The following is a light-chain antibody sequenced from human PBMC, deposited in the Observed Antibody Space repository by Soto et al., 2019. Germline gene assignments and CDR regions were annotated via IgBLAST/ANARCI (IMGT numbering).Light chain of an antibody. J-gene: IGLJ3*02. CDR1: SSDVGGYNY. CDR2: EVN. Sequence: QSALTQPPSASGSPGQSVTISCTGTSSDVGGYNYVSWYQQHPGKAPKLMIYEVNKRPSGVPDHFSGSKSGNTASLTVSGLQAEDDADYYCSSYAASYTWVFGGGTKLTV. CDR3: SSYAASYTWV. V-gene: IGLV2-8*01.